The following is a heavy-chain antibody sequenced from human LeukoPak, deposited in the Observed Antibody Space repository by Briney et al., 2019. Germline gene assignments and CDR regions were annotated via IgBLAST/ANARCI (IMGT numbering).Heavy chain of an antibody. CDR3: ARPGWVGATGAFHI. D-gene: IGHD1-26*01. CDR2: IHYSGNT. J-gene: IGHJ3*02. Sequence: SETLSLTCTVSGDSISSYYWSWIREPPGTGLEWIGYIHYSGNTNYNPSLRSRVSISVDTSNNQFSLKLSSVTAADTAVYYCARPGWVGATGAFHIWGQGTLVTVSS. CDR1: GDSISSYY. V-gene: IGHV4-59*01.